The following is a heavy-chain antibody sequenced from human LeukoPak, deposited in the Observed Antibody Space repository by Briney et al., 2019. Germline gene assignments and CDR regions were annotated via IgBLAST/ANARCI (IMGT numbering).Heavy chain of an antibody. D-gene: IGHD5-18*01. Sequence: ASVKVSCKASGGTFSSYAISWVRQAPGQGLEWMGGIIPIFGTANYAQKFQGRVTITADESTSTAYMELSSLRSEDTAVYYCAPLQRYSYGSDYWGQGTLVTVSS. J-gene: IGHJ4*02. CDR2: IIPIFGTA. CDR3: APLQRYSYGSDY. V-gene: IGHV1-69*13. CDR1: GGTFSSYA.